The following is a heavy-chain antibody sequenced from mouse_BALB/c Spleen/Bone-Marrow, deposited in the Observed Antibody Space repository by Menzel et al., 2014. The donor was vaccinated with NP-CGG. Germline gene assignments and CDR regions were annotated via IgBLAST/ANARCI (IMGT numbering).Heavy chain of an antibody. Sequence: EVKLQESGPELVKPGASMKISCKASGYSFTGYTMNWVKQSHGKNLEWIGLINPYNGGTSYNQKFKGKATLTVDKSSSTAYMELHSLTSEDSAVYYCGGEARPHLYFDVWRAGNTVPLPT. CDR2: INPYNGGT. D-gene: IGHD2-14*01. V-gene: IGHV1-18*01. CDR1: GYSFTGYT. J-gene: IGHJ1*01. CDR3: GGEARPHLYFDV.